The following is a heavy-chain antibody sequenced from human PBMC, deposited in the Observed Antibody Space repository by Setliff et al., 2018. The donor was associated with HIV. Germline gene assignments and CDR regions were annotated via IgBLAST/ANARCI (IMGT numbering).Heavy chain of an antibody. Sequence: GGSLRLSCVASGFIFDNHAMHWVRQAPGKGLEWVSFIRYDGSEKFYAESVQGRFTISRDSSKNMLYLQMSSLRAEDTAIYYCVKGDNFWTGYSTYFEFDPWGQGTRVTVSS. D-gene: IGHD3-3*01. CDR1: GFIFDNHA. CDR3: VKGDNFWTGYSTYFEFDP. CDR2: IRYDGSEK. J-gene: IGHJ5*02. V-gene: IGHV3-30*02.